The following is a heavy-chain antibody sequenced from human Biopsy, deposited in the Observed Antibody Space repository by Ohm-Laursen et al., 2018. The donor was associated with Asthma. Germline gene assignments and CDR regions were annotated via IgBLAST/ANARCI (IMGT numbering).Heavy chain of an antibody. V-gene: IGHV1-18*01. CDR1: GYAFNSAG. D-gene: IGHD3-10*01. CDR3: ARAVDYSHYYGIDV. J-gene: IGHJ6*02. Sequence: ASVKVSCKTSGYAFNSAGITWVRQAPGQGLEWMGWISVYNGNTKVAQKLQDRVTMITDTSTSTAYMELRSLRSDDTAVYFCARAVDYSHYYGIDVWGQGTTVAVS. CDR2: ISVYNGNT.